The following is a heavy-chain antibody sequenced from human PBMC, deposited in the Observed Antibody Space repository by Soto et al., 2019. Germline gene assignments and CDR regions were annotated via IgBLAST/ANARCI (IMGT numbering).Heavy chain of an antibody. D-gene: IGHD1-1*01. CDR1: GFTFSNYG. CDR2: ILYDGSNK. V-gene: IGHV3-30*18. J-gene: IGHJ6*02. Sequence: GGSLRLSCAASGFTFSNYGMHWARQTPGKGLEWVALILYDGSNKYYADSVKGRFTISRDNSKNTLYLQVSSLRAEDTAVYYCAKSRDAYNFYFYYGMDVWGQGTSVTVSS. CDR3: AKSRDAYNFYFYYGMDV.